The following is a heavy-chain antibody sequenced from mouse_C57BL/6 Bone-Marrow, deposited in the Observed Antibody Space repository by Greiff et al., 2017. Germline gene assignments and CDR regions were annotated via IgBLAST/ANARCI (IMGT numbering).Heavy chain of an antibody. Sequence: QVQLQQPGAELVKPGASVKLSCKASGYTFTSYWMHWVKQRPGRGLEWIGRIDPNSGGTKYNEKFKSKATLTVDKPSSTAYMQLSSLTSEASAVYYCARKRPFTTVVPYYFDYWGQGTTLTVSS. CDR3: ARKRPFTTVVPYYFDY. CDR1: GYTFTSYW. J-gene: IGHJ2*01. V-gene: IGHV1-72*01. D-gene: IGHD1-1*01. CDR2: IDPNSGGT.